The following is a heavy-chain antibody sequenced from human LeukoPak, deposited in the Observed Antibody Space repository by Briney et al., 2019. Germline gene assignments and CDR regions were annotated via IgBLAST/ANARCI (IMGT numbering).Heavy chain of an antibody. Sequence: GGSLRLSCAASGFTFSSYWMSWVRQAPGKGLEWVAKIKQDGSDKYYADSVKGQFTISRDNAKNSLYLQMNSLRADDTAVYYCARPGSTYYYDSSGYYFGYYFDYWGQGTLVTVSS. CDR1: GFTFSSYW. CDR2: IKQDGSDK. J-gene: IGHJ4*02. V-gene: IGHV3-7*05. D-gene: IGHD3-22*01. CDR3: ARPGSTYYYDSSGYYFGYYFDY.